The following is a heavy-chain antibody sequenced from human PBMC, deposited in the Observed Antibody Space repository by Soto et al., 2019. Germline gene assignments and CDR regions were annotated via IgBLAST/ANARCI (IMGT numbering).Heavy chain of an antibody. J-gene: IGHJ5*02. CDR3: ARENYYGSGSYGGYEGYWFDP. CDR2: ISAYNGNT. D-gene: IGHD3-10*01. V-gene: IGHV1-18*01. Sequence: QVQLVQSGAEVKKPGASVKVSCKASGYTFTSYGISWVRQAPGQGLEWMGWISAYNGNTNYAQKLQGRVTMTTDTSTSAAYMELRSLRSDDTAVYYCARENYYGSGSYGGYEGYWFDPWGQGTLVTVSS. CDR1: GYTFTSYG.